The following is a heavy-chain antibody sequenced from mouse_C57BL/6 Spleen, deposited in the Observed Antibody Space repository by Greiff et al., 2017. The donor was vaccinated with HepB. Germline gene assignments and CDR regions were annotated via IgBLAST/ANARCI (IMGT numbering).Heavy chain of an antibody. CDR1: GYTFTDYY. V-gene: IGHV1-26*01. J-gene: IGHJ1*03. CDR2: INPNNGGT. CDR3: ARSRMITRYFDV. D-gene: IGHD2-4*01. Sequence: VQLQQSGPELVKPGASVKISCKASGYTFTDYYMNWVKQSHGKSLEWIGDINPNNGGTSYNQKFKGKATLTVDKSSSTAYMELRSLTSEDSAVYYCARSRMITRYFDVWGTGTTVTVSS.